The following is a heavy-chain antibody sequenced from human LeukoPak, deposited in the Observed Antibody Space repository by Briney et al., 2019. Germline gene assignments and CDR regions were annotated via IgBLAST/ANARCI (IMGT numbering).Heavy chain of an antibody. V-gene: IGHV3-64*01. CDR3: ARDRCGYSSTCPFDY. Sequence: GGSLRLSCAASGFTFSNYPMHWVRQAPGKGLESVSAVSSNGASTYYENSVKDRFIVSRDNSKNTLYLQMNSLRVEDTAVYYCARDRCGYSSTCPFDYWGQGTLVTASS. CDR2: VSSNGAST. D-gene: IGHD6-13*01. CDR1: GFTFSNYP. J-gene: IGHJ4*02.